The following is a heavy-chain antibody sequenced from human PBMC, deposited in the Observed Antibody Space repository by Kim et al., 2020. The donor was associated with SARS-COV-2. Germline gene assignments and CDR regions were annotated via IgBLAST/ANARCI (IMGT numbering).Heavy chain of an antibody. CDR3: ARGIRVPAGEYSYGYGPPDY. CDR2: IGTAGDT. J-gene: IGHJ4*02. V-gene: IGHV3-13*04. Sequence: GGSLRLSCAASGFTFSSYDMHWVRQATGKGLEWVSAIGTAGDTYYPGSVKGRFTISRENAKNSLYLQMNSLRAGDTAVYYCARGIRVPAGEYSYGYGPPDYWGQGTLVTVSS. CDR1: GFTFSSYD. D-gene: IGHD5-18*01.